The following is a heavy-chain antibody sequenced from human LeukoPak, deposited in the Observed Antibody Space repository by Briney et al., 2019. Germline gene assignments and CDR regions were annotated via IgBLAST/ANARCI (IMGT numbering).Heavy chain of an antibody. CDR3: AKDGSYGMDV. CDR2: ISYDGSNK. V-gene: IGHV3-30*18. Sequence: GGSLRLSCAASGFTFSSYSMNWVRQAPGKGLEWVAVISYDGSNKYYADSVKGRFTISRDNSKNTLYLQMNSLRAEDTAVYYCAKDGSYGMDVWGQGTTVTVSS. J-gene: IGHJ6*02. D-gene: IGHD1-1*01. CDR1: GFTFSSYS.